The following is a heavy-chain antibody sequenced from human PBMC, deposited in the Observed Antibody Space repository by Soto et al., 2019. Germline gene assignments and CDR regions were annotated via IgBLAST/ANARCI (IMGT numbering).Heavy chain of an antibody. CDR1: GGTFSSYA. V-gene: IGHV1-69*01. D-gene: IGHD5-18*01. J-gene: IGHJ4*02. CDR2: IIPIFGTA. Sequence: QVQLVQSGAEVKKPGSSVKVSCKASGGTFSSYAISWVRQAPGQGLEWMGGIIPIFGTANYAQKFQGRVTITADESTSTAYMELSSMGSEYTAVYYGARGKSPIQLWCYDYWGQGTLVTVSS. CDR3: ARGKSPIQLWCYDY.